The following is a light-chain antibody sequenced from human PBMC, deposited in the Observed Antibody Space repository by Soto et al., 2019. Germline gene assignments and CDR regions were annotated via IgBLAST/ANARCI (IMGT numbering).Light chain of an antibody. CDR1: SXDVGGYNY. CDR3: CSYAGSVYV. CDR2: DVS. J-gene: IGLJ1*01. V-gene: IGLV2-11*01. Sequence: QSVLTQPRSVSGXPXQXXTXSCTXTSXDVGGYNYVSWYQQHPGKAPKLMIYDVSKRPSGVPDRFSGSKSGNTASLTISGLQAEDEADYYCCSYAGSVYVFGTGTKLTVL.